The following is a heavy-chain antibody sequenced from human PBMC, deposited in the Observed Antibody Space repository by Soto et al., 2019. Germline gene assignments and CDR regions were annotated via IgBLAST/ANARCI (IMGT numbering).Heavy chain of an antibody. D-gene: IGHD2-2*01. J-gene: IGHJ3*01. CDR1: GFTFSSYS. Sequence: PVGSLRLSCAASGFTFSSYSMNWVRQAPGKGLEWVSSISSSSSYIYYADSVKGRFTISRDNAKNSLYLQMNSLRAEDTAVYYCARLSTRDAFDVWGQGTMVTVSS. CDR2: ISSSSSYI. V-gene: IGHV3-21*01. CDR3: ARLSTRDAFDV.